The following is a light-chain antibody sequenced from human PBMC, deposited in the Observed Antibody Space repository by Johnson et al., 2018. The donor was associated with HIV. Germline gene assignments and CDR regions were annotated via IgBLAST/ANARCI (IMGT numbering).Light chain of an antibody. V-gene: IGLV1-51*01. Sequence: QSVLTQPPSVSAAPGQRVTISCSGGIANIGNNYVSWYQQLPGTAPKLLIYDNNKRPSGIPDGFSGSKSGPSATLGITGLQTGDEADYCCGTWDSSLTSYVFGAGTKVTVL. CDR2: DNN. CDR1: IANIGNNY. CDR3: GTWDSSLTSYV. J-gene: IGLJ1*01.